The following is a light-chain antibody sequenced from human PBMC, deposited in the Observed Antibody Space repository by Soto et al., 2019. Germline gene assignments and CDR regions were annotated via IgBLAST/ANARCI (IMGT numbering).Light chain of an antibody. V-gene: IGKV1-5*01. CDR3: QHYNSYSST. Sequence: DIQMTQSPSTLSASVGDRVTITCRASQSISSWLAWYQQKPGKAPKLLIYDASSLESGVPSRFSGSGSGTEFTLTISSLQPDDFATYYCQHYNSYSSTFGGGTKVDIK. CDR1: QSISSW. J-gene: IGKJ4*01. CDR2: DAS.